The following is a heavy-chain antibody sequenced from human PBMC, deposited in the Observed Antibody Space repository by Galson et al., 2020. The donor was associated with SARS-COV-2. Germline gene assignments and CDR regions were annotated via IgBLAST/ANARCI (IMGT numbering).Heavy chain of an antibody. CDR1: GFTFSYHY. Sequence: NSGGSMRLSCAASGFTFSYHYMNWVRQAPGKGLEWVSSISGSSNYIFYADSVKGRFTTSRDNAKSSVYLQMDSLRAEDTAVYYCVRDPSRGATEQGAFDSWGPGTVVTVSP. J-gene: IGHJ3*01. CDR3: VRDPSRGATEQGAFDS. CDR2: ISGSSNYI. V-gene: IGHV3-21*06. D-gene: IGHD1-26*01.